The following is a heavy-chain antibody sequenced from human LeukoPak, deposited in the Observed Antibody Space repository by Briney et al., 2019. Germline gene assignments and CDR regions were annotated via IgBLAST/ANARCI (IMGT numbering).Heavy chain of an antibody. CDR2: IIPIFGTA. CDR3: AVGAVDTAMFDY. Sequence: ASVKVSCKASGYTFTSYYMHWVRQAPGQGLEWMGGIIPIFGTANYAQKFQGRVTITADESTSTAYMELSSLRSEDTAVYYCAVGAVDTAMFDYWGQGTLVTVSS. V-gene: IGHV1-69*13. D-gene: IGHD5-18*01. CDR1: GYTFTSYY. J-gene: IGHJ4*02.